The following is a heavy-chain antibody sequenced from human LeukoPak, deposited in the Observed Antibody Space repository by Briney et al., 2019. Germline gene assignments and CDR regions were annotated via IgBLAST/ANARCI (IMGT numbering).Heavy chain of an antibody. CDR1: GFTFSSYA. Sequence: TGGSLRLSCAASGFTFSSYAMSWVRQAPGKGLEWVSAISGSGGSTYYADSVKGRFTISRDNSKNTLYLQMNSLRAEDTAVYYCAKVISEIYTYGPFDYWGQGTLVTVSS. J-gene: IGHJ4*02. D-gene: IGHD5-18*01. CDR2: ISGSGGST. CDR3: AKVISEIYTYGPFDY. V-gene: IGHV3-23*01.